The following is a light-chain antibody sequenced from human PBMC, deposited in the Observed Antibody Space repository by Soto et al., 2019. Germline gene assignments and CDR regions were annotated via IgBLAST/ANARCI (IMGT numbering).Light chain of an antibody. V-gene: IGKV1-9*01. CDR2: GAS. CDR1: QGISSY. CDR3: QQLSGYPLT. J-gene: IGKJ4*01. Sequence: DIQLTQSPSFLSASVGDRVTITCRASQGISSYLAWYQQKPGKAPKLLIYGASTLQSGVPSKFSGSGSGTEFTLTISSLQPEDFATYHCQQLSGYPLTFGGGTKVEIK.